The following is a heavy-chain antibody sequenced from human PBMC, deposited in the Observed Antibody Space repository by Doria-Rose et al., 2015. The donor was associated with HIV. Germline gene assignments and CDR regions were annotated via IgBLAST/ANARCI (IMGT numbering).Heavy chain of an antibody. Sequence: VQLVQSGGGLVQPGRSLRLSCVGSGFSFESYAMHWARLAPGKGLEWVAGISWDSGAKGNADSVEGRFTISRDNAKKSVYLEMRSLRPEDTAFYYCAKAPIIGPKYYLYMDVWGKGTSVTVSS. V-gene: IGHV3-9*01. CDR3: AKAPIIGPKYYLYMDV. CDR1: GFSFESYA. J-gene: IGHJ6*03. CDR2: ISWDSGAK. D-gene: IGHD3-10*01.